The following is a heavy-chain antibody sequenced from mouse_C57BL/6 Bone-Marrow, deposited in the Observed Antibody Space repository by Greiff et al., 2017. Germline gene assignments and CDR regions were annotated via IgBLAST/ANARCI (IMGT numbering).Heavy chain of an antibody. CDR1: GYTFTSYW. V-gene: IGHV1-64*01. CDR2: IHPNSGST. J-gene: IGHJ4*01. Sequence: QVQLQQPGAELVKPGASVKLSCKASGYTFTSYWMHWVKQRPGQGLEWIGMIHPNSGSTNYNEKFKSKATLTVDKSSSTAYMQLSSLTSEDSAVYYCARGFITTVVHYAMDYWGQGTSGTVSA. CDR3: ARGFITTVVHYAMDY. D-gene: IGHD1-1*01.